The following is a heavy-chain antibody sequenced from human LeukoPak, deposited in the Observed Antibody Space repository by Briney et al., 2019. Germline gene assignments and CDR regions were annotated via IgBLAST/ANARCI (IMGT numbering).Heavy chain of an antibody. CDR3: ARESAEGHAYGYVGYY. CDR1: GFTFSSYA. V-gene: IGHV3-21*01. Sequence: GGSLRLSCSASGFTFSSYAMNWVRQAPGKGLEWVSSITTSSSYRFYADSVKGRFTISRDNAKSSLYLQMNSLRAEDTAVYYCARESAEGHAYGYVGYYWGQGTLVTVSS. J-gene: IGHJ4*02. D-gene: IGHD5-18*01. CDR2: ITTSSSYR.